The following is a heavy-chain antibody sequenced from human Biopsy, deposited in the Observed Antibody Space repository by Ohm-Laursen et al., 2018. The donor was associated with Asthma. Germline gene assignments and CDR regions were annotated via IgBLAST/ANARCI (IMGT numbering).Heavy chain of an antibody. CDR1: GFAVSRDH. V-gene: IGHV3-53*01. J-gene: IGHJ4*02. Sequence: SLRLSCTASGFAVSRDHMFWVRQAPGKSLEWVSVIYSGGTSHTADSVRGRFTISRDYSKNTLYLQMRSLRAEDTAVYYCARDSYSSGLYDDFESWGQGTLVTVSS. CDR2: IYSGGTS. CDR3: ARDSYSSGLYDDFES. D-gene: IGHD6-19*01.